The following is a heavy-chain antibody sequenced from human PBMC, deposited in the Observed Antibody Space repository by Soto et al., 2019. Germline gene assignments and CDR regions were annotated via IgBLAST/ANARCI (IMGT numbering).Heavy chain of an antibody. CDR3: ALSFVVAAAGPFDY. V-gene: IGHV4-30-2*05. CDR1: GGSISRGGYS. Sequence: SETLSLTCAVSGGSISRGGYSWSWIRQPPGKGLQWIGYIYHSGSTYYNPSLKSRVTISVDTSKNQFSLKLSSVTAADTAVYYCALSFVVAAAGPFDYWGQGTLVTVST. CDR2: IYHSGST. D-gene: IGHD6-13*01. J-gene: IGHJ4*02.